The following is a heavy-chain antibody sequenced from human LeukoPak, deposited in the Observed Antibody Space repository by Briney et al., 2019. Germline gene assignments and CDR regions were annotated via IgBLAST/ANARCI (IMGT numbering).Heavy chain of an antibody. CDR2: ISAGADVI. CDR1: GFSFRDYP. J-gene: IGHJ3*02. Sequence: PGGSLRLSCEAAGFSFRDYPMGWVRRASGKRLEWVSGISAGADVISYADPVKGRFTISRDNSKNTLYLQMNSLRAEDSAEYYCAKSLLTTATGTGRAFDIWGQGTMVTVSA. V-gene: IGHV3-23*01. D-gene: IGHD1-1*01. CDR3: AKSLLTTATGTGRAFDI.